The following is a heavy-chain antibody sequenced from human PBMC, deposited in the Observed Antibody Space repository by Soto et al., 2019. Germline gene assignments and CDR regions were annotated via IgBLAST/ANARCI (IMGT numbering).Heavy chain of an antibody. CDR2: IYYSGST. CDR1: GGSVSSGSYY. J-gene: IGHJ6*02. V-gene: IGHV4-61*01. CDR3: ARDHAVTTSEYYYYYGMDV. Sequence: QVQLQESGPGLVKPSETLSLTCTVSGGSVSSGSYYWSWIRQPPGKGLEWIGYIYYSGSTNYNPSLKRRVTISVDTSKNQFSLKLSSVTAADTAVYYCARDHAVTTSEYYYYYGMDVWGQGTTVTVSS. D-gene: IGHD4-17*01.